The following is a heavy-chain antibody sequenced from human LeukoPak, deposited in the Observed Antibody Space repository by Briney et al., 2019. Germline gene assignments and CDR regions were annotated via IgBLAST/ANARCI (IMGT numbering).Heavy chain of an antibody. CDR2: INPKNAGT. V-gene: IGHV1-2*02. CDR1: ASTFTGHY. Sequence: ASVNLSCTSSASTFTGHYLHLVRLPPGPGLGRMGGINPKNAGTNYAQKFQGRVTMTRDTSTGTVYMELSRLRSDDTAVYYCARGRVGATILGPFDYWGQGTLVTVSS. J-gene: IGHJ4*02. CDR3: ARGRVGATILGPFDY. D-gene: IGHD1-26*01.